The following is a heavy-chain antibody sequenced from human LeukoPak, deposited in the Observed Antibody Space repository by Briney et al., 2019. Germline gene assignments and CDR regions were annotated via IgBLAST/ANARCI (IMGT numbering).Heavy chain of an antibody. V-gene: IGHV3-23*01. CDR3: ASRYYYDSSGYYSSVRID. Sequence: GGSLRLSCAASGFTFSSYAMSWVRQAPGKGLEWVSAISGSGGSTYCADSVKGRFTISRDNSKNTLYLQMNSLRAEDTAVYYCASRYYYDSSGYYSSVRIDWGQGTLVTVSS. D-gene: IGHD3-22*01. CDR1: GFTFSSYA. CDR2: ISGSGGST. J-gene: IGHJ4*02.